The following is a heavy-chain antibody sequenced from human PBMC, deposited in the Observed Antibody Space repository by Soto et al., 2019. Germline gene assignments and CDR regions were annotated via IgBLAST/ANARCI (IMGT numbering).Heavy chain of an antibody. Sequence: PGGALRLPWAASGVTFRDAAKSLVRQAPGKGLEWVSAISDSGSTTYYAESVKGRFTISRDSSKNTLYLQMNSLRVADTAIYYCAKSLSISWPWGQGSLVTVSS. CDR1: GVTFRDAA. CDR3: AKSLSISWP. J-gene: IGHJ5*02. D-gene: IGHD3-10*01. CDR2: ISDSGSTT. V-gene: IGHV3-23*01.